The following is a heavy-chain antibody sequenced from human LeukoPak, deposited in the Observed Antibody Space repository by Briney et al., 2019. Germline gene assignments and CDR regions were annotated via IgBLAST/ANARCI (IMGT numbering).Heavy chain of an antibody. J-gene: IGHJ4*02. CDR3: ARRQGTTLNFDY. V-gene: IGHV1-18*01. CDR2: INAYNGNT. Sequence: ASVKVSCKASGYTFSSYGFSWVRQAPGQELEWMGWINAYNGNTNYAQNLQGRVTMTTDTSTSTAYMELRSLRSDDTAVYYCARRQGTTLNFDYWGQGTLVTVSS. CDR1: GYTFSSYG. D-gene: IGHD1-1*01.